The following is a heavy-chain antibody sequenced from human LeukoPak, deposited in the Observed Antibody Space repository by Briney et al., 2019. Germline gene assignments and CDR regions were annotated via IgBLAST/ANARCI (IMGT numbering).Heavy chain of an antibody. D-gene: IGHD3-3*01. J-gene: IGHJ4*02. CDR1: GYTFTGYY. CDR3: AYDDFWSGHCLFCY. Sequence: ASVKVSCKASGYTFTGYYMHWVRQAPGQGLEWMGRINPNSGGTNYAQKFQGRVTMTRDASISTAYVELSRLRSDDTAVYYCAYDDFWSGHCLFCYWGQGTLVTVSS. V-gene: IGHV1-2*06. CDR2: INPNSGGT.